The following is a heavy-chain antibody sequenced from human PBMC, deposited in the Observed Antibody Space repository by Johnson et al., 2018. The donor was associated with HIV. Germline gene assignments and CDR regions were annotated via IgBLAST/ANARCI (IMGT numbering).Heavy chain of an antibody. CDR2: IRSNGGST. Sequence: VQLVESGGGVVPPGRSLRLSCAASGFTFSSYAMHWVRQAPGKGLEYVSAIRSNGGSTYYANSVKGRFTISRDNSKNTLYLQMGSLRAEDMAVYYCARAWGTDAFDIWGQGTMVTVSS. CDR3: ARAWGTDAFDI. CDR1: GFTFSSYA. J-gene: IGHJ3*02. V-gene: IGHV3-64*01. D-gene: IGHD3-16*01.